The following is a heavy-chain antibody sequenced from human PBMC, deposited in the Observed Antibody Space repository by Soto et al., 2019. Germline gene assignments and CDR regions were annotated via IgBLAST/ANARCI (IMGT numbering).Heavy chain of an antibody. Sequence: SETLSLTCTVSGGSISSYYWSWIRQPPGKGLEWIGYIYYSGSTNYNPSLKSRVTISVDTSKNQFSLKLSSVTAADTAVYYCARHYSRDYGDPRQFDYWGQGTLVTVSS. D-gene: IGHD4-17*01. V-gene: IGHV4-59*08. CDR1: GGSISSYY. CDR3: ARHYSRDYGDPRQFDY. CDR2: IYYSGST. J-gene: IGHJ4*02.